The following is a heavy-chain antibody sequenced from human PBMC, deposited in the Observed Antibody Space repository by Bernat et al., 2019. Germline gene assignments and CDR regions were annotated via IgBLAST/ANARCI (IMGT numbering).Heavy chain of an antibody. CDR2: ISYDGSNK. J-gene: IGHJ4*02. CDR1: GFTFSSYG. D-gene: IGHD6-13*01. V-gene: IGHV3-30*18. Sequence: QVQLVESGGGVVQPGRSLRLSCAASGFTFSSYGMHWVRQAPGKGLEWVAVISYDGSNKDYADSVKGRFTISRDNSKNTLYLQMNSLRAEDTAVYYCAKDVSSSWTPEDYWGQGTLVTVSS. CDR3: AKDVSSSWTPEDY.